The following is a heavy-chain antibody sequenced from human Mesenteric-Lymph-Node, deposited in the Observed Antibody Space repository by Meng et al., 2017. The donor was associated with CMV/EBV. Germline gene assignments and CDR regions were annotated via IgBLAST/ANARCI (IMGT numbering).Heavy chain of an antibody. J-gene: IGHJ4*02. CDR2: IKQDGSEK. V-gene: IGHV3-7*01. CDR1: GFTFSSYW. Sequence: GGSLRLSCAASGFTFSSYWMSWVRQAPGKGLEWVANIKQDGSEKYYVDSVKGRFTISRDNAKNMLYLQMNSLRAEDTAVYFCARVLTSYNDGTYFDFWGQGTLVTVSS. D-gene: IGHD3-22*01. CDR3: ARVLTSYNDGTYFDF.